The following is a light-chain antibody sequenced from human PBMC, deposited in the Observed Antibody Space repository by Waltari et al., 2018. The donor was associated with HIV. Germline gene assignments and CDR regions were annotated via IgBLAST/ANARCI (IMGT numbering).Light chain of an antibody. Sequence: QSALTQPPSTSGTPGQTVTIPWSGSSSNIGDNYVSWYQQLPGTAPKLLIYRNSQRPSGVRDRFSGSKSGTSASLAINDLRSEDEAEYHCAAWDDSLSGWVFGGGTNLTVL. CDR1: SSNIGDNY. CDR2: RNS. CDR3: AAWDDSLSGWV. J-gene: IGLJ3*02. V-gene: IGLV1-47*01.